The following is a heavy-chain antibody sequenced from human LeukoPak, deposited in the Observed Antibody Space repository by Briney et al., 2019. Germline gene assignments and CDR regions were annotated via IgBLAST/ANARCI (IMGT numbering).Heavy chain of an antibody. CDR2: INPNSGGT. D-gene: IGHD1-26*01. J-gene: IGHJ4*02. CDR1: GYTFTGYY. V-gene: IGHV1-2*06. Sequence: ASVKVSCKASGYTFTGYYMHWVRQAPGQGLEWMGRINPNSGGTNYAQKFQGRVTMTRDTSISTAYMELSRLRSDDTAVCYCARKSGSYFFFDYWGQGTLVTVSS. CDR3: ARKSGSYFFFDY.